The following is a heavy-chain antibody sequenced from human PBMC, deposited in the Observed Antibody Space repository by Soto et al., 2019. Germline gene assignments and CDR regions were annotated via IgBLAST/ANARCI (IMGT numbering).Heavy chain of an antibody. J-gene: IGHJ5*01. V-gene: IGHV4-59*01. CDR1: GGSIISYY. Sequence: SETLSLTCTVSGGSIISYYWSWILQPPWKGLEWIGYIYYSGSTNYNPSLKSRVTISVDTSKNQFSLKLSSVTAADTAVYYCARRKYSGSYYFGWFDPWGQGTLVTVSS. CDR3: ARRKYSGSYYFGWFDP. D-gene: IGHD1-26*01. CDR2: IYYSGST.